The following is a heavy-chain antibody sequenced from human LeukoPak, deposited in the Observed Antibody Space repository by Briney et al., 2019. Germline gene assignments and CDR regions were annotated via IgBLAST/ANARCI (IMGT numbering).Heavy chain of an antibody. CDR2: ISSSGGTI. CDR1: GFTFSSYE. D-gene: IGHD3-22*01. CDR3: ARDVVRVDRSGYTPGGDY. Sequence: GGSLRLSCAASGFTFSSYEMNWVRQAPGKGLEWVSYISSSGGTINYADSVKGRYTISRDNAKNSLSLQMNSLRAEDTAVYYCARDVVRVDRSGYTPGGDYWGEGTLVTVS. V-gene: IGHV3-48*03. J-gene: IGHJ4*02.